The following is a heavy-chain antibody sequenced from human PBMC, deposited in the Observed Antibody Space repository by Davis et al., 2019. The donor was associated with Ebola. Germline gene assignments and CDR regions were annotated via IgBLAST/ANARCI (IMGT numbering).Heavy chain of an antibody. CDR2: ISGSGGST. D-gene: IGHD4-17*01. Sequence: GESLKISCAASGFTFSSYAMSWVRQAPGKGLEWVSAISGSGGSTYYADSVKGRFTISRDNSKNTLYLQMNSLSAEDTAVYYCAKPIDYGAYYMDVWGKGTTVTVSS. CDR3: AKPIDYGAYYMDV. CDR1: GFTFSSYA. V-gene: IGHV3-23*01. J-gene: IGHJ6*03.